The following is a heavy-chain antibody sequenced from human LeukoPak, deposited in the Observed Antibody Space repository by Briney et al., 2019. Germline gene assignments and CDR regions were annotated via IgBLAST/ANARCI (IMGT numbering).Heavy chain of an antibody. D-gene: IGHD3-9*01. J-gene: IGHJ4*02. CDR1: GGSISSYY. Sequence: SETLSLTCTVSGGSISSYYRSWIRQPPGKGLEWIGYIYYSGSTNYNPSLKSRVTISVDTSKNQFSLKLSSVTAADTAVYYCARGQYFDWLLPFDYWGQGTLVTVSS. V-gene: IGHV4-59*01. CDR2: IYYSGST. CDR3: ARGQYFDWLLPFDY.